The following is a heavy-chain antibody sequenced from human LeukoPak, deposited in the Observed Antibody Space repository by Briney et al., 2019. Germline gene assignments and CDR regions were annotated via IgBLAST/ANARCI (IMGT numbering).Heavy chain of an antibody. V-gene: IGHV4-59*08. Sequence: SETLSLTCSVSGGSISSFYWSWFRQPPGKGLEWIAYIHYNGNTNYNPSLKSRVTISIDTSKNQLSLKLRSVTATDTAVYYCARQNSGRQPTFDDWGQGTLVSVSS. CDR3: ARQNSGRQPTFDD. D-gene: IGHD6-19*01. J-gene: IGHJ4*02. CDR2: IHYNGNT. CDR1: GGSISSFY.